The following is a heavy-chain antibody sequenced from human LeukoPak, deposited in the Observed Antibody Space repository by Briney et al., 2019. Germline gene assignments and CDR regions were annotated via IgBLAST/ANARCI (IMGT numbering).Heavy chain of an antibody. J-gene: IGHJ4*02. CDR1: GASISSYY. V-gene: IGHV4-59*01. D-gene: IGHD3-9*01. CDR3: ARGDRYGTYYFDY. Sequence: SETLSLTCTVSGASISSYYWSWIRQPPGKGLEWIGYIYYSGSTNYNPSLKSRVTISVDTSKNQFSLKLSSVTAADTAVYYCARGDRYGTYYFDYWGQGTLVTVSS. CDR2: IYYSGST.